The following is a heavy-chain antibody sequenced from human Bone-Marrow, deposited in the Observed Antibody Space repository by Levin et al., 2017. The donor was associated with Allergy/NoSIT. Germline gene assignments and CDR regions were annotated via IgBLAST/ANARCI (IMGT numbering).Heavy chain of an antibody. Sequence: SCAASGFTFRSFGIHWVRQAPGKGLEWVAVIWYDGANKYYGDPVKGRFTISRDDSKDTVFLQMNSLRADDTAVYYCASDRIPYCAGDCYSFQHWGQGTLVTVSS. CDR1: GFTFRSFG. D-gene: IGHD2-21*02. CDR2: IWYDGANK. CDR3: ASDRIPYCAGDCYSFQH. J-gene: IGHJ1*01. V-gene: IGHV3-33*01.